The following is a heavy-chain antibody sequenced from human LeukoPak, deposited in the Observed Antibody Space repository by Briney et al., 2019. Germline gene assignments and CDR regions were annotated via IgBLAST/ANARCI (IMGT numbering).Heavy chain of an antibody. D-gene: IGHD3-22*01. J-gene: IGHJ4*02. V-gene: IGHV1-8*03. CDR1: GYTFTSYD. CDR3: ARVNVIRNYYDSSGYYRAFDY. CDR2: MNPNSGNT. Sequence: GASVKVSCKASGYTFTSYDINWVRQATGQGLEWMGWMNPNSGNTGYAQKFQGRVAITRNTSISTAYMELSSLRSEDTAVYYCARVNVIRNYYDSSGYYRAFDYWGQGTLVTVSS.